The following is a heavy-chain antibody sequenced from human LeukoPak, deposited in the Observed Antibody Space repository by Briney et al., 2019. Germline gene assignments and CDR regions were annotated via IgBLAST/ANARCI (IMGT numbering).Heavy chain of an antibody. Sequence: SETLSLTCGVYGGSFSGYYYNWIRQSPGKGLEWIAEINHLGSTNYNPSLKSRVAISIDTSKSQFSLRLSSVTAADTAVYYCARAFGRYCSGESCYPFDYWGQGTLVTVSS. CDR3: ARAFGRYCSGESCYPFDY. CDR2: INHLGST. CDR1: GGSFSGYY. D-gene: IGHD2-15*01. J-gene: IGHJ4*02. V-gene: IGHV4-34*01.